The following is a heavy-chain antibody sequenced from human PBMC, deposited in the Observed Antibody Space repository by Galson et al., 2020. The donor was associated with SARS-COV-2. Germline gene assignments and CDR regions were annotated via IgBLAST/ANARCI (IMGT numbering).Heavy chain of an antibody. J-gene: IGHJ2*01. V-gene: IGHV5-10-1*01. D-gene: IGHD6-13*01. CDR2: IDPSDSYT. CDR1: GYSFTSYW. CDR3: ARLDSSTYGYVDP. Sequence: HGESLKIPCKGSGYSFTSYWISRVRQMPGEGPEWMRRIDPSDSYTNYSPSFQGHVTISADKSISTASLQWSSLKASDTAMYYCARLDSSTYGYVDPWGRGTLVTVS.